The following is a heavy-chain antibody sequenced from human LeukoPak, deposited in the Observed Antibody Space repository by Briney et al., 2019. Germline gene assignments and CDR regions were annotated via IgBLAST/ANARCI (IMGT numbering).Heavy chain of an antibody. CDR3: TSWGDTTAEYFQR. CDR1: GFTFNRCW. V-gene: IGHV3-7*01. J-gene: IGHJ1*01. Sequence: GGSLRLSCVVSGFTFNRCWMNWVRQAPGKGLGWVAHINPDGRDTYYVDSVKGRFTISRDNAQNSMYLQMDSLRVEDTAVYYCTSWGDTTAEYFQRWGQGTLVTVSS. D-gene: IGHD2-21*02. CDR2: INPDGRDT.